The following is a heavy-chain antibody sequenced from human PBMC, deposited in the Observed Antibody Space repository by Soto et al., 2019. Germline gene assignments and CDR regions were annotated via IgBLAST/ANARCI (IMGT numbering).Heavy chain of an antibody. CDR1: GFTFSNYA. Sequence: SGGSLRLSCAGSGFTFSNYAMSWVRQAPGKGLEWVSALSSAVNTYYADSVKGRVTISRDNSKNTLSLQMNSLRAEDTAVYYCAKRVRDGTSSPYYFDYWGQGTLVTVSS. CDR3: AKRVRDGTSSPYYFDY. D-gene: IGHD6-6*01. CDR2: LSSAVNT. V-gene: IGHV3-23*01. J-gene: IGHJ4*02.